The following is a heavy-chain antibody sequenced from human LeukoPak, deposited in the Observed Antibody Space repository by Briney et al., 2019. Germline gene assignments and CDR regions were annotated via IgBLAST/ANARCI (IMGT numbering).Heavy chain of an antibody. CDR1: GGSISSHC. V-gene: IGHV4-59*11. J-gene: IGHJ4*02. D-gene: IGHD1-1*01. CDR3: ARGGGTSDY. CDR2: IYYSGTT. Sequence: SETLSLTCTVSGGSISSHCWSWIRQPPGKGLEWIGYIYYSGTTNYNPSLKSRVTISVDTSKNQFSLRLSSVTAADTAVYYCARGGGTSDYWGQGTLVTVSS.